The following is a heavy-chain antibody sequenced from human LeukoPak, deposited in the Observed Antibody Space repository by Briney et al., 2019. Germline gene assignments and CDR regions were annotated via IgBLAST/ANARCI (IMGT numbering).Heavy chain of an antibody. J-gene: IGHJ5*02. CDR3: ARDKGSGSQVWFDP. D-gene: IGHD1-26*01. Sequence: KPSETLSLTCTVSGGSISSGGYYWSWIRQPPGKGLEWIGYIYHSGSTYYNPSLKSRVTISVDTSKNQFSLKLSSVTAADTAVYYCARDKGSGSQVWFDPWGQGTLVTVSS. V-gene: IGHV4-30-2*01. CDR1: GGSISSGGYY. CDR2: IYHSGST.